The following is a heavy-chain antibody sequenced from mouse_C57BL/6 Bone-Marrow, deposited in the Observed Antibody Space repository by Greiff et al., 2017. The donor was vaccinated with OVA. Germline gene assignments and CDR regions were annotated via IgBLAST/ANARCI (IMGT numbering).Heavy chain of an antibody. CDR2: IDPSDSYT. CDR3: AREGIYYDYD. D-gene: IGHD2-4*01. J-gene: IGHJ3*01. CDR1: GYTFTSYW. V-gene: IGHV1-59*01. Sequence: QVQLQQPGAELVRPGTSVKLSCKASGYTFTSYWMHWVKQRPGQGLEWIGVIDPSDSYTNYNQKFKGKATLTVDTSSSTAYMQLSSLTSEDSAVYYCAREGIYYDYDWGQGTLVTVSA.